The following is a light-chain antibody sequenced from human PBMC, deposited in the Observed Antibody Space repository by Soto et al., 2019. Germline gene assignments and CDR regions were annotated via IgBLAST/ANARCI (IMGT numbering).Light chain of an antibody. CDR3: SSYTGGNPSYV. J-gene: IGLJ1*01. Sequence: QSALTQPASVSGSPGQSITISCTGTSSDVGAYYSVSWYQHHPGKAPKLIIYEVTIRPSGVSDRFSGSKSGNTASLTVSGLQAEDEADYYCSSYTGGNPSYVFGTGTKLTVL. CDR2: EVT. CDR1: SSDVGAYYS. V-gene: IGLV2-14*01.